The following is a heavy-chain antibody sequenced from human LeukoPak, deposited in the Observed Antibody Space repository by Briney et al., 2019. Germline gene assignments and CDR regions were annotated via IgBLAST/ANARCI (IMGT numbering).Heavy chain of an antibody. Sequence: GGSLRLSCAASGLTFSSYSMAWGRQAPGKGLEWVSGISDSGFSTYYADSVKGRFTISRDNSKDTLYLLMNSLRAEDTAMYYFPKGGNLSVGTCTPPPFDIWGQGTMVTVSS. CDR1: GLTFSSYS. CDR3: PKGGNLSVGTCTPPPFDI. D-gene: IGHD2-15*01. J-gene: IGHJ3*02. CDR2: ISDSGFST. V-gene: IGHV3-23*01.